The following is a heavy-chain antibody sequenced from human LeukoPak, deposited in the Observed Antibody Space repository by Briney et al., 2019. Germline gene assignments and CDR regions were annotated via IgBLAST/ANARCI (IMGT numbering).Heavy chain of an antibody. V-gene: IGHV3-23*01. Sequence: PGGSLRLSCAASGFTFSSYAMSWVRQAPGKGLEWVSAISGSGGSTYYADSVKGRFTISRDNSKNTLYLQMNSLRAEDTAVYYCAKDQGQKGYCRSTSCEPFDYWGQGTLVTVSS. CDR2: ISGSGGST. CDR1: GFTFSSYA. D-gene: IGHD2-2*01. CDR3: AKDQGQKGYCRSTSCEPFDY. J-gene: IGHJ4*02.